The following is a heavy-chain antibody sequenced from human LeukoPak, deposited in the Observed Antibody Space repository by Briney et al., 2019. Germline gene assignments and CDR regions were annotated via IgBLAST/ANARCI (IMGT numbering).Heavy chain of an antibody. CDR2: ICPGDSDT. V-gene: IGHV5-51*01. Sequence: GESLKISCKGSGYSFTSYWIGWVRQMPGKGLEWMGIICPGDSDTRYSPSFQGQVTISADKSISAAYLQWSSLKASDTAIYYCATWGSSAWFDYWGQGTLVTVSS. CDR1: GYSFTSYW. CDR3: ATWGSSAWFDY. D-gene: IGHD6-19*01. J-gene: IGHJ4*02.